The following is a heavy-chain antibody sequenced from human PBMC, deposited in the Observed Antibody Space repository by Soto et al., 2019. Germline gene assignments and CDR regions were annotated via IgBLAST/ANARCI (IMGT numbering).Heavy chain of an antibody. J-gene: IGHJ4*02. CDR1: GDSVSSNSAA. CDR2: TYYRSKWYN. Sequence: SQTLSLTCAISGDSVSSNSAAWNWIRQSPSRGLEWLGRTYYRSKWYNDYAVSVKSRITINPDTSKNQFSLQLNSVTPEDTAVYYCARGTYSSGWPRAYFDYWGQGTLVTVSS. CDR3: ARGTYSSGWPRAYFDY. D-gene: IGHD6-19*01. V-gene: IGHV6-1*01.